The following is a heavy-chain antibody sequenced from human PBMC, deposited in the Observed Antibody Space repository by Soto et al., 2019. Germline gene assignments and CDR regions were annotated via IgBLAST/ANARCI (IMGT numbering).Heavy chain of an antibody. V-gene: IGHV5-51*01. J-gene: IGHJ6*02. D-gene: IGHD2-2*01. CDR3: ARQNAPYCSSTSCRYYYYGMDV. Sequence: PGESLKISCKGSGYSFTSYWTGWVRQMPGKGLEWMGIIYPGDSDTRYSPSFQGQVTISADKSISTAYLQWSSLKASDTAMYYCARQNAPYCSSTSCRYYYYGMDVWGQGTTVTVSS. CDR2: IYPGDSDT. CDR1: GYSFTSYW.